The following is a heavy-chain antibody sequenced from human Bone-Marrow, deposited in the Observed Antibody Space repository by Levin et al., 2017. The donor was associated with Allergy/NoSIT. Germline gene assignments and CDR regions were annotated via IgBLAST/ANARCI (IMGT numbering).Heavy chain of an antibody. CDR2: MNAGNGNT. D-gene: IGHD3-3*01. CDR1: GYAFTRYT. Sequence: GESLKISCKSSGYAFTRYTIHWVRQAPGQGLEWMGWMNAGNGNTRYSRKFQGRVTFSSDTSASTAYLDLTSLRSEDSAMYYCATGEWLFSFDFWGQGTLVSVSS. CDR3: ATGEWLFSFDF. J-gene: IGHJ4*02. V-gene: IGHV1-3*01.